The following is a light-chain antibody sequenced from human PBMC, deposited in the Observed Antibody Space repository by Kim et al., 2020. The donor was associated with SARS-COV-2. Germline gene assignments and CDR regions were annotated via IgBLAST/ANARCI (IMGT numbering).Light chain of an antibody. CDR3: QQTNSLPPLT. CDR1: QYVSTW. J-gene: IGKJ4*01. V-gene: IGKV1-12*01. CDR2: GAS. Sequence: SVGDRVTITCRVSQYVSTWLAWYQQNPGKAPKLLIYGASTLQSGVPLRFSGSGSGTDFTLTISSLKAEDFGTYYCQQTNSLPPLTFGGGTKVDIK.